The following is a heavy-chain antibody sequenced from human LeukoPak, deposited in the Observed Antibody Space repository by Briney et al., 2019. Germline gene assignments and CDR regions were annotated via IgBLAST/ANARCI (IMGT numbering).Heavy chain of an antibody. CDR2: INPNSGGT. D-gene: IGHD5-12*01. V-gene: IGHV1-2*02. Sequence: ASVKVSCKASGYTFTGYYMHWVRPAPGQGLEWMGWINPNSGGTNYAQKFQGRVTMTRDTSISTAYMELSRLRSDDTAVYYCARNSGYSGYDSDYWGQGTLVTVSS. J-gene: IGHJ4*02. CDR3: ARNSGYSGYDSDY. CDR1: GYTFTGYY.